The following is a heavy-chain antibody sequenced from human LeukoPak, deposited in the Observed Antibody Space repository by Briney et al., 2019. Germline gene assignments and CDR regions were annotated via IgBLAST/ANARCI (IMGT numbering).Heavy chain of an antibody. CDR1: GFTFDDYG. J-gene: IGHJ4*02. D-gene: IGHD6-19*01. CDR2: ISWNSGSI. V-gene: IGHV3-9*01. Sequence: GRSLRLSCAASGFTFDDYGMHWVRQAPGKGLEWVSGISWNSGSIGYADSVKGRFTISRDNAKNSLYLQMNSLRAEDTALYYCAKANTYSSGWYDYWGQGTLVTVSS. CDR3: AKANTYSSGWYDY.